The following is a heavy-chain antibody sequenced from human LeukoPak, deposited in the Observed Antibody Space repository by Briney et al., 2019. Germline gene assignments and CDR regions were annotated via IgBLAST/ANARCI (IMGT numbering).Heavy chain of an antibody. CDR1: GYTFTGYY. Sequence: GASVKVSCKASGYTFTGYYMHWVRQAPGQGLEWMGWINPNSGGTNYAQKLQGRVTMTRDTSISTAYMELSRLRSDDTAVYYCARARRAYTSCWFDPWGQGTLVTVSS. CDR3: ARARRAYTSCWFDP. J-gene: IGHJ5*02. V-gene: IGHV1-2*02. D-gene: IGHD2-2*01. CDR2: INPNSGGT.